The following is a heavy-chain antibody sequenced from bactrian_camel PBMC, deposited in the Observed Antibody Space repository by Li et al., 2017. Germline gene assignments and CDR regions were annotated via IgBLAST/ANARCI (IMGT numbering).Heavy chain of an antibody. V-gene: IGHV3-3*01. Sequence: HVQLVESGGGSVQAGGSLRLSCVFIGRTSGDYCMGWFRQFPGKEREGIAAIRRSGGETWYAGSVKGRFTISQDSARNTVYLQMNSLMPEGTAMYYCAADPPRSWYTDGDCVKEDYDYWGQGTQVTVS. CDR2: IRRSGGET. CDR1: GRTSGDYC. CDR3: AADPPRSWYTDGDCVKEDYDY. D-gene: IGHD2*01. J-gene: IGHJ4*01.